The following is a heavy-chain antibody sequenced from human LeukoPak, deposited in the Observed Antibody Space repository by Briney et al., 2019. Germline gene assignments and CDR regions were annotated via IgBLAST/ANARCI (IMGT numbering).Heavy chain of an antibody. D-gene: IGHD3-16*01. V-gene: IGHV3-23*01. J-gene: IGHJ4*02. CDR2: ISDSGGAT. Sequence: GGSLRLSCAASGFRFSSYAMTWVRQVPGKGLEWVSTISDSGGATFYADSVKGRFTVSRDNSKNTLYLQMNSLRVDDTAVYYCAKDSYMITFGGRGQGTLVTVSS. CDR3: AKDSYMITFGG. CDR1: GFRFSSYA.